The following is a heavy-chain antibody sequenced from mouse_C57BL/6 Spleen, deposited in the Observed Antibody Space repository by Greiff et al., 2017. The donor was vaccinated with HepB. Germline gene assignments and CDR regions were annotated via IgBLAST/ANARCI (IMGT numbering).Heavy chain of an antibody. Sequence: QVQLQQPGAELVRPGSSVKLSCKASGYTFTSYWMHWVKQRPIQGLEWIGNIDPSDSETHYNQKFKDKATLTVDKSSSTAYMQLSSLTSEDSAVYDCARGSTYNGFAYWGQGTLVTVSA. D-gene: IGHD5-1*01. J-gene: IGHJ3*01. CDR2: IDPSDSET. CDR3: ARGSTYNGFAY. CDR1: GYTFTSYW. V-gene: IGHV1-52*01.